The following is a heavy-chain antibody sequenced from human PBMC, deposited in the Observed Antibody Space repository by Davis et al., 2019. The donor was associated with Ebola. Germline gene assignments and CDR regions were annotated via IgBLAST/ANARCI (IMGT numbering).Heavy chain of an antibody. Sequence: GESLKIPCAASGFTFDDHAMSWVRQAPGKALEWVSLISGNGYGTEYGDSVKGRFTIPRDNARDSLYLQMDSLRVEDTAIYYCARDAFSLSRYDTEDHWGQGTLVTVSS. CDR3: ARDAFSLSRYDTEDH. D-gene: IGHD3-9*01. J-gene: IGHJ4*02. CDR2: ISGNGYGT. CDR1: GFTFDDHA. V-gene: IGHV3-20*04.